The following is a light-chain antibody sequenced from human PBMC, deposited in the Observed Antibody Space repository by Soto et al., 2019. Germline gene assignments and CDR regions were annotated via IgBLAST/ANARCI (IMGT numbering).Light chain of an antibody. CDR3: KQYDDHPPLT. CDR1: QDISNY. CDR2: DAS. J-gene: IGKJ4*01. Sequence: DIQMTQSPSSLSASVGDRVTITCQASQDISNYLNWSQQKPGKAPKLLIYDASNLVTGVPSRLTGRGTGTDVTFMISRLQPEDIERYYRKQYDDHPPLTFGGGTKVEIK. V-gene: IGKV1-33*01.